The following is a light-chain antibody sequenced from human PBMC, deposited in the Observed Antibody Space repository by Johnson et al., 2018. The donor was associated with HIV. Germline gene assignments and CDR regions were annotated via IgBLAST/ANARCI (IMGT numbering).Light chain of an antibody. CDR3: GTWDTSLSGGGG. CDR1: SSNIGNNY. CDR2: DND. Sequence: QSVLTQPPSVSAAPGQKVTISCSGSSSNIGNNYVSWYQQLPGTAPKLLIYDNDKRPSGIPDRFSGSKSGTSATLGITGLQTGDEADYYCGTWDTSLSGGGGFGTGTKVTVL. J-gene: IGLJ1*01. V-gene: IGLV1-51*01.